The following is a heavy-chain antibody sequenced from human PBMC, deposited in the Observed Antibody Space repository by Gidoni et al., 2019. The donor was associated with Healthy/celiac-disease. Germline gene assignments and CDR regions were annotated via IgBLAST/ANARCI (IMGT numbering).Heavy chain of an antibody. CDR2: IYPGESDT. V-gene: IGHV5-51*01. Sequence: EVQLVQSGAAVKKPGESLKISCKGSGSSFTSYWIGWVRQMPGKGLEWMGIIYPGESDTRYSPSFQGQVPISADKAISTAYLQWSSLKASDTAMYYCARQISGSHPLLLNYGMDVWGQGTTVTVSS. CDR1: GSSFTSYW. J-gene: IGHJ6*02. CDR3: ARQISGSHPLLLNYGMDV. D-gene: IGHD1-26*01.